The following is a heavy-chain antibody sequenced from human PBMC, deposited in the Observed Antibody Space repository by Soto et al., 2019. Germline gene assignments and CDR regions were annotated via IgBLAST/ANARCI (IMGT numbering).Heavy chain of an antibody. V-gene: IGHV4-31*03. D-gene: IGHD6-13*01. CDR2: IYYSGST. CDR1: GGSISSGGYY. Sequence: TLSLTCTVSGGSISSGGYYWSWIRQHPGKGLEWIGYIYYSGSTYYNPSLKSRVTISVDTSKNQFSLKLSSVTAADTAVYYCARQAEARAAVVDYWGQGTLVTVSS. J-gene: IGHJ4*02. CDR3: ARQAEARAAVVDY.